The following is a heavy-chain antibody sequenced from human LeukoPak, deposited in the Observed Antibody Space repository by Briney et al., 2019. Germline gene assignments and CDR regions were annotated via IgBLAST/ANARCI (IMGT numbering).Heavy chain of an antibody. CDR1: GVSFSSHF. J-gene: IGHJ4*02. V-gene: IGHV4-59*11. CDR3: AGWRDSRSGRGFDY. Sequence: KSSETLSLTCTVSGVSFSSHFWSWVRQPPGKGLEWIAYISHSGTTNYSPSLKSRATISVDTSRHQFSLNLTSVTAADTAVYYCAGWRDSRSGRGFDYWGQGTLVTVSS. D-gene: IGHD6-6*01. CDR2: ISHSGTT.